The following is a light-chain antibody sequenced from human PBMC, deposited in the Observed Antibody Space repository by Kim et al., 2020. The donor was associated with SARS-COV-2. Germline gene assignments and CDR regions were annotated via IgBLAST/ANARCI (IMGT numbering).Light chain of an antibody. V-gene: IGKV1-27*01. CDR3: QKYNSAPPA. CDR1: QGISNH. J-gene: IGKJ4*01. CDR2: AAS. Sequence: DIQMTQSPSYLSASVGDRVTITCRASQGISNHLAWYQQKPGKVPKLLIYAASTLQSGVPSRFSGSGSGTDFTLTISSLQPEDVATYYCQKYNSAPPAFGGGTKVDIK.